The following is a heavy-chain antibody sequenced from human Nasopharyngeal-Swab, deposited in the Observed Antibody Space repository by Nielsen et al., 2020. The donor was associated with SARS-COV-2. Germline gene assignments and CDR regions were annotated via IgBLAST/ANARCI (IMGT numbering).Heavy chain of an antibody. CDR2: THYSGST. D-gene: IGHD3-22*01. Sequence: SETLSLTCSVTGDSINRNSYYWAWIRQSPEKGLEWIGTTHYSGSTYVNPSLRSRVTISVDTSKNQFALHLNSVTAADTAVYYCARQEGYYDITSFTSFPPYYFDSWGQGTLVTVSS. J-gene: IGHJ4*02. CDR3: ARQEGYYDITSFTSFPPYYFDS. V-gene: IGHV4-39*01. CDR1: GDSINRNSYY.